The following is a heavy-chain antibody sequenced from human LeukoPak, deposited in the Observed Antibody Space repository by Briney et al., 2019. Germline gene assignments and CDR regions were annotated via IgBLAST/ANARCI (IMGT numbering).Heavy chain of an antibody. CDR1: GYSISSGYY. V-gene: IGHV4-38-2*02. D-gene: IGHD6-13*01. CDR2: IYHRGST. Sequence: SETLSLTCTLSGYSISSGYYWGWIRQPPGKGLEWIGSIYHRGSTNNNPSLKSRVTISVDTSKNQFSLKLSSVTAADTAVYYCARVGVSSSWGGDWFDPWGQGTLVTVSS. CDR3: ARVGVSSSWGGDWFDP. J-gene: IGHJ5*02.